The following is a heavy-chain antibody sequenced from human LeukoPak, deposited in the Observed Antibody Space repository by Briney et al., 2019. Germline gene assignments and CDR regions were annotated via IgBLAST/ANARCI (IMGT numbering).Heavy chain of an antibody. CDR2: IIPILGIA. CDR3: ARDPHYGGYGDY. CDR1: GGTFSSYA. J-gene: IGHJ4*02. Sequence: SVKVSCKASGGTFSSYAISWVRQAPGQGLEWMGRIIPILGIANYAQKFQGRVTITADKSTSTAYMELSSLRSEDTAVYYCARDPHYGGYGDYWGQGTLVTVSS. V-gene: IGHV1-69*04. D-gene: IGHD4-17*01.